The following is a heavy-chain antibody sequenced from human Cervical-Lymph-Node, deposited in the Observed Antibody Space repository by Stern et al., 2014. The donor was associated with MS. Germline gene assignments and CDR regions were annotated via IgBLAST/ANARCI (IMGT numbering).Heavy chain of an antibody. D-gene: IGHD3-10*01. J-gene: IGHJ6*02. CDR2: INGSDGST. V-gene: IGHV3-23*04. CDR1: GFTFNSYA. Sequence: EVHLVESGGGLVQPGGSLRLSCAASGFTFNSYAMSWVRPAPGKGLEWVSVINGSDGSTYYADSVKGRFTISRDNSKNTLYLQMNSLRAEDTAVYYCAKDLLLWFGEFEDYYYGMDVWGQGTTVTVSS. CDR3: AKDLLLWFGEFEDYYYGMDV.